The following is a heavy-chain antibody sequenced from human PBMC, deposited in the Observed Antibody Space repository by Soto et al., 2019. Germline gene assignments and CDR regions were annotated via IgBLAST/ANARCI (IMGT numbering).Heavy chain of an antibody. V-gene: IGHV4-34*01. Sequence: KPSETLSLTCAVYGGSFSGYYWSWIRQPPGKGLAWIGEINHSGSTNYNPSLKSRVTISIDTSKNQFSLKLSSVTAADTAVYYCARGGYDFWSGYYPYNWFDPWGQGTLVTVSS. CDR2: INHSGST. CDR3: ARGGYDFWSGYYPYNWFDP. J-gene: IGHJ5*02. D-gene: IGHD3-3*01. CDR1: GGSFSGYY.